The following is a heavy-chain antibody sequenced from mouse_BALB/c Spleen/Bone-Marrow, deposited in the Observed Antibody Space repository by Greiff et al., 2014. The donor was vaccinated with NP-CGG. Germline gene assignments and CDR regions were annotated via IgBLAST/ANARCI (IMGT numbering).Heavy chain of an antibody. CDR3: SRINTATEAMDY. J-gene: IGHJ4*01. CDR2: IWADGST. Sequence: VQLVESGPGLVAPSQSLSITCTVSGFSFTSYGVHWVRQPPGKGLEWLGVIWADGSTNYYSALMSRLSISKDNSKSQVFLKMSSLQNDDTAMYYCSRINTATEAMDYWGQGTSVTVSA. D-gene: IGHD1-2*01. V-gene: IGHV2-9*02. CDR1: GFSFTSYG.